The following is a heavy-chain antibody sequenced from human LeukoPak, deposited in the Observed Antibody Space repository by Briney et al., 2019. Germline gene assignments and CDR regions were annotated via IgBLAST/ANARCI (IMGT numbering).Heavy chain of an antibody. CDR2: ISSSSSYI. V-gene: IGHV3-21*04. D-gene: IGHD2-15*01. CDR3: AKGARAATRFYYFDY. Sequence: KPGGSLRLSCAASGFTFSSYSMNWVRQAPGKGLEWVSSISSSSSYIYYADSVKGRFTISRDNSKNTLYLQMNSLRAEDTAVYYCAKGARAATRFYYFDYWGQGTLVTVSS. J-gene: IGHJ4*02. CDR1: GFTFSSYS.